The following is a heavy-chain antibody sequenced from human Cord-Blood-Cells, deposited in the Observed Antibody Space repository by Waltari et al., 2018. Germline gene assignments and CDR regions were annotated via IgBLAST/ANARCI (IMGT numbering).Heavy chain of an antibody. CDR2: IIPIFGTA. J-gene: IGHJ4*02. Sequence: PGQGLEWMGGIIPIFGTANYAQKFQGRVTITADESTSTAYMELSSLRSEDTAVYYCARDGMATIFDYWGQGTLVTVSS. D-gene: IGHD5-12*01. V-gene: IGHV1-69*01. CDR3: ARDGMATIFDY.